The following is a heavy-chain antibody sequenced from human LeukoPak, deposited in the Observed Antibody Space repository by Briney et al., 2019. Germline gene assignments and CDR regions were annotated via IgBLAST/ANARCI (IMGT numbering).Heavy chain of an antibody. CDR2: ISGSGGST. CDR1: GFTFSSSA. Sequence: GGSLRLSCAASGFTFSSSAMSWVRQAPGKGLEWVSAISGSGGSTYYADSVKGRFTISRDNSKNTLYLQMNSLRAEDTAVYYCAKPVVAATLDNWFDPWGQGTLVTVSS. V-gene: IGHV3-23*01. CDR3: AKPVVAATLDNWFDP. D-gene: IGHD2-15*01. J-gene: IGHJ5*02.